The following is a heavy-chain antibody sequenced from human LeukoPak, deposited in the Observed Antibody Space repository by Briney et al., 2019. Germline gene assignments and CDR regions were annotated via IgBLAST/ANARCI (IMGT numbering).Heavy chain of an antibody. Sequence: GGSLRLSCAASGSTFSSYSMSWVRQAPGKGLEWVANIKQDGSEKYYVDSVKGRFTISRDNAKNSLYLQMNSLRAEDTAVYYCARDGIAAAAYYFDYWGQGTLVTVSS. D-gene: IGHD6-13*01. V-gene: IGHV3-7*01. CDR3: ARDGIAAAAYYFDY. CDR2: IKQDGSEK. CDR1: GSTFSSYS. J-gene: IGHJ4*02.